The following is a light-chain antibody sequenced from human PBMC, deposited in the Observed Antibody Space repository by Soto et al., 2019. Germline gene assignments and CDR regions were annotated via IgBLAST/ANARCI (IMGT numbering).Light chain of an antibody. J-gene: IGLJ1*01. CDR2: DVS. Sequence: QSVLTPPASVSGSPGQSITISCTGTSSDVGGYNFVSWYQQHPGKAPKLMIYDVSNRPSGVSDRFSGSKSGNTASLTIFGLQAEDEADYYCSSYATSILEVFGTGTKVTVL. CDR1: SSDVGGYNF. CDR3: SSYATSILEV. V-gene: IGLV2-14*03.